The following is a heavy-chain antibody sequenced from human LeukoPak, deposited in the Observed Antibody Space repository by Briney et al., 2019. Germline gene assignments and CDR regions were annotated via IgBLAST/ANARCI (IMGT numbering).Heavy chain of an antibody. V-gene: IGHV3-48*03. J-gene: IGHJ4*02. Sequence: GGSLRLSCAASGFTFSSYEMNWVRQAPGKGLEWVSYISSSGSTKYYADSVKGRFTVSRDNSKNTLYLQMNSLRADDTAIYYCAKDPRASGGHYFDYWGQGTLVTVSS. CDR3: AKDPRASGGHYFDY. CDR2: ISSSGSTK. CDR1: GFTFSSYE. D-gene: IGHD3-16*01.